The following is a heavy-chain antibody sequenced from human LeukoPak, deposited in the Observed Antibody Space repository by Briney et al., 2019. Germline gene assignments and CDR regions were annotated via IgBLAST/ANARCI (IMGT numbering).Heavy chain of an antibody. Sequence: KTGGSLRLSCAASGFTFSDYYMSWIRQAPGRGLEWLSYIGTSGTIMYYADSVKGRFTISRDNAKNSLYLQMNSLRAEDTAVYYCARTHAPTRRPTINYFDYWGQGTLVTVSS. CDR2: IGTSGTIM. CDR1: GFTFSDYY. D-gene: IGHD2-2*01. J-gene: IGHJ4*02. V-gene: IGHV3-11*04. CDR3: ARTHAPTRRPTINYFDY.